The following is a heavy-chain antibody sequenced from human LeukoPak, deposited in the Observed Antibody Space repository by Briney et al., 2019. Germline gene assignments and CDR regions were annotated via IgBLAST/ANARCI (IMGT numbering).Heavy chain of an antibody. CDR2: INHSGST. J-gene: IGHJ4*02. Sequence: SETLSLTCAVYGGPFSGYYWNWIRQPPGKGLEWIGEINHSGSTNYNPSLKSRVTISVDTSKNQFSLKLSSVTAADTAVYSCARGQQYYHDSSGYWVFDYWGQGTLVTVSS. CDR3: ARGQQYYHDSSGYWVFDY. CDR1: GGPFSGYY. D-gene: IGHD3-22*01. V-gene: IGHV4-34*01.